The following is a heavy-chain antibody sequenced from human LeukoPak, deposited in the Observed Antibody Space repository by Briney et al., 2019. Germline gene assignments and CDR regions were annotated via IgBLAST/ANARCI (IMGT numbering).Heavy chain of an antibody. V-gene: IGHV4-39*01. D-gene: IGHD3-22*01. J-gene: IGHJ4*02. CDR1: GGSISSSSYY. Sequence: SETLSLTCTVSGGSISSSSYYWGWIRQPPGKGLEWIGNIYYSGSTYYNPSLKSRVTISVDTSKNQFSLKLSSVTAADTAVYYCARRGYDSSGYYHNYWGQGTLVTVSS. CDR3: ARRGYDSSGYYHNY. CDR2: IYYSGST.